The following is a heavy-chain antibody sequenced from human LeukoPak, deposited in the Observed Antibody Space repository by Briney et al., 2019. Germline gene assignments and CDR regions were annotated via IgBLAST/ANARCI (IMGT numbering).Heavy chain of an antibody. J-gene: IGHJ4*02. D-gene: IGHD1-26*01. CDR1: GFTFSSYG. Sequence: GGSLRLSCAASGFTFSSYGMHWVRQAPGKGLEWVAVIWYDGSNKYYADSVKGRFTISRDNSKNTLYLQMNSLRAEDTAVYYCAKDWDGSLYFDYWGQGTLVTVSS. CDR3: AKDWDGSLYFDY. V-gene: IGHV3-33*06. CDR2: IWYDGSNK.